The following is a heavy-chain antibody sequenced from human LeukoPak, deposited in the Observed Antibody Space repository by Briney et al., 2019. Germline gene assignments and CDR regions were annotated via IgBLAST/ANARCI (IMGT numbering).Heavy chain of an antibody. CDR2: ISSSSSYI. CDR3: ARGDPDYYDSSGYSTYFDY. D-gene: IGHD3-22*01. Sequence: GGSLRLSCAASGFTFSSYSMNWIRQAPGKGLEWVSSISSSSSYIYYADSVKGRFTISRDNAKNSLYLQMNSLRAEDTAVYYCARGDPDYYDSSGYSTYFDYWGQGTLVTVSS. V-gene: IGHV3-21*01. CDR1: GFTFSSYS. J-gene: IGHJ4*02.